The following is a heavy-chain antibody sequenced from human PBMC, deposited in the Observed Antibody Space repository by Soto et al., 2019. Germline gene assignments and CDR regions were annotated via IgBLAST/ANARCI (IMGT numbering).Heavy chain of an antibody. CDR3: ARGPYSSGPAFDY. CDR2: IYHSGST. Sequence: LRRTLSLTCSVSGGSIISINLWSVVRQPPGKGLEWIGEIYHSGSTNYNPSLKSRVTISVDKSKNQFSLKLSSVTAADTAVYYCARGPYSSGPAFDYWGQGTLVTVSS. D-gene: IGHD6-19*01. J-gene: IGHJ4*02. CDR1: GGSIISINL. V-gene: IGHV4-4*02.